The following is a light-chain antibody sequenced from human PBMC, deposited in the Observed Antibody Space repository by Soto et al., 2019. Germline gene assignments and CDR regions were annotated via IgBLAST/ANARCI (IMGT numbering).Light chain of an antibody. Sequence: DVVLPQSPLSLPVTPGEPASISCRTSQSLLHSNGYNYLDWYMEKPVQSPQLLIYLGSTRASGVPDWFSGSGSGTDFALKISRVEAEDVGAYYCIQALQNPMFTFGQGTKLEI. CDR2: LGS. V-gene: IGKV2-28*01. CDR1: QSLLHSNGYNY. J-gene: IGKJ2*01. CDR3: IQALQNPMFT.